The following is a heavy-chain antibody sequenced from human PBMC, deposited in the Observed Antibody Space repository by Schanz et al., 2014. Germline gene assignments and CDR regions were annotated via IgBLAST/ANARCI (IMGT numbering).Heavy chain of an antibody. CDR3: AKKWKCHHIRGRPGWSDGMDV. V-gene: IGHV3-23*01. CDR2: ITSNGGGR. D-gene: IGHD3-3*01. CDR1: GFTFSSNA. Sequence: EVQLLESGGGLVQPGGSLRLSCAASGFTFSSNAMCWVRQAPGKGLEWVSTITSNGGGRYYADSVKGRFTMSRDNGKNTTKQQTNSLGVEDLGEYCCAKKWKCHHIRGRPGWSDGMDVWGQGTTVTVSS. J-gene: IGHJ6*02.